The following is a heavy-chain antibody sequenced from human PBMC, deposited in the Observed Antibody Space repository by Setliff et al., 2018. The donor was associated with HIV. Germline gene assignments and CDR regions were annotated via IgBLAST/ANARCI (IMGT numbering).Heavy chain of an antibody. J-gene: IGHJ6*03. CDR2: ISAYNGNT. CDR3: ARTVKTTLGDLLSPYYYYMDL. V-gene: IGHV1-18*01. Sequence: ASVKVSCKASGYTFTSYGISWVRQAPGQGLEWMGWISAYNGNTNYAQNVQGRFTMTSDTSTTTAYMELRNLRSNDSAVYYCARTVKTTLGDLLSPYYYYMDLWGKGTTVTVSS. CDR1: GYTFTSYG. D-gene: IGHD3-16*01.